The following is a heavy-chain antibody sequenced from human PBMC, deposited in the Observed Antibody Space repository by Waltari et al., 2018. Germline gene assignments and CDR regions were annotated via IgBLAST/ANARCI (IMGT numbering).Heavy chain of an antibody. CDR3: ARVEMATTEGYYYGMDV. V-gene: IGHV1-69*01. CDR2: IIPIFGTA. CDR1: GGTFSSYA. D-gene: IGHD5-12*01. Sequence: QVQLVQSGAEVKKPGSSVKVSCKASGGTFSSYAISWGRQAPGQGLEWMGGIIPIFGTANYAQKFQGRVTITADESTSTAYMELSSLRSEDTAVYYCARVEMATTEGYYYGMDVWGQGTTVTVSS. J-gene: IGHJ6*02.